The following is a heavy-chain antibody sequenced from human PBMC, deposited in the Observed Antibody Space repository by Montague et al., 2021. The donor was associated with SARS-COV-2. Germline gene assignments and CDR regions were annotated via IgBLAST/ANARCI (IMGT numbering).Heavy chain of an antibody. J-gene: IGHJ6*02. Sequence: PALVKPTQTLTLTCTFSGFSLSTRGMCVSWIRQPPGKTLEWLARIDWDDDKYYSTSLKTRLTISKDTSKNQVVLTMTNMDPVDTATYYCARRTYDILTGYAYGMDGWGQGTTVTVSS. V-gene: IGHV2-70*11. CDR2: IDWDDDK. CDR1: GFSLSTRGMC. CDR3: ARRTYDILTGYAYGMDG. D-gene: IGHD3-9*01.